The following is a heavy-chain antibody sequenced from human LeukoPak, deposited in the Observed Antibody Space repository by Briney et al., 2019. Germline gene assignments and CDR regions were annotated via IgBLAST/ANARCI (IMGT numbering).Heavy chain of an antibody. J-gene: IGHJ4*02. CDR3: ARDPTYYYDSSGYTGGDY. CDR1: GFTFSSYA. CDR2: ISYDGSNK. Sequence: SGGSLRLSCAASGFTFSSYAMHWVRQAPGKGLEWVAVISYDGSNKYYADSVKGRFTISRDNSKNTLYLQMNSLRAEDTAVYYCARDPTYYYDSSGYTGGDYWGQGTLVTVSS. V-gene: IGHV3-30-3*01. D-gene: IGHD3-22*01.